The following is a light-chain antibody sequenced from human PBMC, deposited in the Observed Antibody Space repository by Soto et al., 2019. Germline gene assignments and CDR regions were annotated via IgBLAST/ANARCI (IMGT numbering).Light chain of an antibody. J-gene: IGLJ3*02. CDR3: VLHMGSGIGV. CDR1: SGSVSASYY. CDR2: STN. V-gene: IGLV8-61*01. Sequence: QAVVTQEPSFSVSPGGTVTLTCGFTSGSVSASYYPSWYQQTPGQAPRTLIYSTNTRSSGVPDRFSGSILGNKAALTITGAQADDESDYYCVLHMGSGIGVFGGGTKLTVL.